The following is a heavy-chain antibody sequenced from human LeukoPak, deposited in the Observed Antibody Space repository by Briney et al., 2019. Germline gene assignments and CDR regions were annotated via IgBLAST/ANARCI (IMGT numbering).Heavy chain of an antibody. D-gene: IGHD3-10*01. CDR3: ARPGYGSGSYYYY. V-gene: IGHV3-21*01. CDR2: ISSSGSYI. Sequence: PGGSLRLSCAASGFTFSSYSMNWVRQAPGKGLEWVSSISSSGSYIYYADSVKGRFTISRDNAKNSLYLQMNSLRAEDTAVYYCARPGYGSGSYYYYWGQGTLVTVSS. J-gene: IGHJ4*02. CDR1: GFTFSSYS.